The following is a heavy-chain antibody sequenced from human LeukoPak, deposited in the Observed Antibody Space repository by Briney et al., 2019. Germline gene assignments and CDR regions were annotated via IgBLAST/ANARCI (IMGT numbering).Heavy chain of an antibody. D-gene: IGHD1-26*01. Sequence: ASVKVSCEASGYTFFTYGINWVRQAPGQGLEWMGWISTYNGNINYAQKFQGRVTMTTDTSTSTVYMELRSLRSDDTAVYYCARDKSEHSGNFEAFDIWGQGTMVTVSS. V-gene: IGHV1-18*01. J-gene: IGHJ3*02. CDR2: ISTYNGNI. CDR3: ARDKSEHSGNFEAFDI. CDR1: GYTFFTYG.